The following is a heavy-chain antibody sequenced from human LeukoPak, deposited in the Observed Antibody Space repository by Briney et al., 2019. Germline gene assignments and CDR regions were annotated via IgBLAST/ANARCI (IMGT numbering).Heavy chain of an antibody. J-gene: IGHJ4*02. V-gene: IGHV4-59*01. CDR3: AREMLLDGVAD. CDR1: GGSINNYY. Sequence: RTSETLSLTCTVSGGSINNYYWSWIRQPPGKGLEWIGYIYYSGSTNYNPSLKSRVTISVDTSKNQFSLKLSSVTAADTAVYYCAREMLLDGVADWGQGTLVTVSS. CDR2: IYYSGST. D-gene: IGHD3-10*01.